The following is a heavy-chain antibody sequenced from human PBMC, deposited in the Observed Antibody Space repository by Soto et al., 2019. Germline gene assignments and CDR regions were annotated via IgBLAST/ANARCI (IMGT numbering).Heavy chain of an antibody. CDR3: ARWVGATSFDY. J-gene: IGHJ4*02. V-gene: IGHV4-31*11. CDR2: IYYSGST. Sequence: QAQPRTGDVCGGSVSRGGGYSNQNRQHPGKGLEWIGYIYYSGSTYYNPSLKSRVTISVDTYKNQFSLKLSSVTAADTAMYYCARWVGATSFDYWGQGTLVTVSS. CDR1: GGSVSRGGGY. D-gene: IGHD1-26*01.